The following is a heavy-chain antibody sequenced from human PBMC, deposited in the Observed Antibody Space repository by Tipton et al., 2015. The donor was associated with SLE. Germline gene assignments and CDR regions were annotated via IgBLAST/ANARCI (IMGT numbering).Heavy chain of an antibody. V-gene: IGHV3-53*01. J-gene: IGHJ4*02. CDR2: IYRGVTT. CDR3: ARGGRFDNQGFDY. Sequence: SLRLSCAASGFTVSSCYMSWVRQAPGKGLEWVSLIYRGVTTYHSDSVKGRFTISRDNSRNTLYLQMSSLRAEDTAVYYCARGGRFDNQGFDYWGQGTLVTVSS. CDR1: GFTVSSCY. D-gene: IGHD3-9*01.